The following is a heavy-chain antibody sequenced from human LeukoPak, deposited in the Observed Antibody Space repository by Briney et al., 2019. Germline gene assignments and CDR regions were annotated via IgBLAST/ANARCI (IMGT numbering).Heavy chain of an antibody. Sequence: ASVKVSCKASGYTFTSYAINWVRQAPGQGLEWMGWISAYDGDTNFAQSFQGRVTVTTDTSTNTVYMELRSLISDDTAVYYCARDPLRSAWSTYYYTMDVWGQGTTVIVSS. V-gene: IGHV1-18*01. CDR1: GYTFTSYA. D-gene: IGHD1-26*01. CDR2: ISAYDGDT. J-gene: IGHJ6*02. CDR3: ARDPLRSAWSTYYYTMDV.